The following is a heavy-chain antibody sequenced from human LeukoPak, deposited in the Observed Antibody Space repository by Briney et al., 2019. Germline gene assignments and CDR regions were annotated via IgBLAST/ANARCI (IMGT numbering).Heavy chain of an antibody. CDR2: FDPEDGET. V-gene: IGHV1-24*01. CDR1: GYTLTELS. J-gene: IGHJ4*02. CDR3: ARGSYRYSSSNYFDY. Sequence: ASVKVSCKVSGYTLTELSMHWVRQAPGKGLEWMGGFDPEDGETIYAQKFQGRVTMTRDTSTSTVYMELSSLRSEDTAVYYCARGSYRYSSSNYFDYWGQGTLVTVS. D-gene: IGHD6-6*01.